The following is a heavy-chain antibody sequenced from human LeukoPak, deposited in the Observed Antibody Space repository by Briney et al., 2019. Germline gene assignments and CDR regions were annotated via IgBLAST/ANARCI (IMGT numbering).Heavy chain of an antibody. J-gene: IGHJ4*02. CDR3: SRSGEVSRIGY. CDR2: INTNSGDT. D-gene: IGHD3-10*01. V-gene: IGHV1-2*02. CDR1: GSTFTFYY. Sequence: ASVTVSCTASGSTFTFYYTHWVRQAPGQGLEWMGWINTNSGDTNYAQKFQDRVTMTRDTSISTAYMELSRLRSDDTAVYYCSRSGEVSRIGYWGQGTLVTVSS.